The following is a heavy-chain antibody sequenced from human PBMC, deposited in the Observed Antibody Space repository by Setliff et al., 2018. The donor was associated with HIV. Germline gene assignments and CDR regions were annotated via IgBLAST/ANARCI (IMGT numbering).Heavy chain of an antibody. D-gene: IGHD3-22*01. J-gene: IGHJ5*02. CDR2: IVPVFGIG. Sequence: ASVKVSCKASGGTFSTYAIGWVRQAPGQGLEWMGGIVPVFGIGRSPQKFQGRVIITADESTSTAYMELSSLTSGDTAVYYCAAGLNYYDRSGLGAWGQGTLVTVSS. CDR1: GGTFSTYA. CDR3: AAGLNYYDRSGLGA. V-gene: IGHV1-69*13.